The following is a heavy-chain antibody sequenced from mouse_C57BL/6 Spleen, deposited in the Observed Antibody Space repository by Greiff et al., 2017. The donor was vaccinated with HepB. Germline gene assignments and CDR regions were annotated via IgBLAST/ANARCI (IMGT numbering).Heavy chain of an antibody. CDR1: GYTFTSYW. D-gene: IGHD1-1*01. J-gene: IGHJ4*01. CDR3: ARFYGSSYDYAMDY. Sequence: QVQLQQPGAELVKPGASVKLSCKASGYTFTSYWMHWVKQRPGQGLEWIGMIHPNSGSTNYNEKFKSKATLTVDISSSTAYMHLSSLTSEDSAVYSCARFYGSSYDYAMDYWGQGTSFTVSS. CDR2: IHPNSGST. V-gene: IGHV1-64*01.